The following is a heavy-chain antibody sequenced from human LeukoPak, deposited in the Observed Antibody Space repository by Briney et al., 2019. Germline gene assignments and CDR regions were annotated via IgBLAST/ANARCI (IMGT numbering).Heavy chain of an antibody. Sequence: GGSLRLSCAAPGLIVSSNYMTWVRQAPGKGLEWVSVIYSGGSIYYADSVKGRFTISRDNSRNTLYLQMNSLRAEDTAVYYCARALNGFDIWGPGTLVTVSS. CDR3: ARALNGFDI. CDR1: GLIVSSNY. CDR2: IYSGGSI. J-gene: IGHJ3*02. V-gene: IGHV3-53*01.